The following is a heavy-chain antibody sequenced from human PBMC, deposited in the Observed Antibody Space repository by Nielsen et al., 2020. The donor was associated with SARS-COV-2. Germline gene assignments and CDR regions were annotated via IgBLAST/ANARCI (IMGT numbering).Heavy chain of an antibody. CDR3: ARALWGSQPAFDI. Sequence: GESLKISCAASGFTFSTSDMRWVRQSPRRGLEWVSTISGNGADTYYADSVRGRFTISRDNAKNTLYLQMKTVRAEDTAVYFCARALWGSQPAFDIWGKGTMVTVSS. J-gene: IGHJ3*02. D-gene: IGHD3-16*01. CDR2: ISGNGADT. CDR1: GFTFSTSD. V-gene: IGHV3-23*01.